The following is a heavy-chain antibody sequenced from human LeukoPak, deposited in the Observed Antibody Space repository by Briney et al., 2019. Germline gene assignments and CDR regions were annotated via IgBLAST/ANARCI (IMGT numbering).Heavy chain of an antibody. CDR3: ATSSGYGSDAFDI. V-gene: IGHV3-11*06. D-gene: IGHD5-12*01. CDR1: GFTFSDYY. J-gene: IGHJ3*02. CDR2: ISSSSSYT. Sequence: PGGSLRLSCAASGFTFSDYYMSWIRQAPGKGLEWVSYISSSSSYTNYADSEKGRFTISRDNAKNSLYLQMNSLRAEDTAVYYCATSSGYGSDAFDIWGQGTMVTVSS.